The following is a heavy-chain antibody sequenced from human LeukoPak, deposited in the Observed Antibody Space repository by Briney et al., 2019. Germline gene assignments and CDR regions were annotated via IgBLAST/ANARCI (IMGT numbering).Heavy chain of an antibody. V-gene: IGHV4-59*01. Sequence: SETLSLTCTVSGGSISSYYWSWIRQPPGKGLEWIGYIYYSGSTNYNPSLKSRVTISVDTSKNQFSLKLSSVTAADTAVYYCAGSGNYYYYMDVWGKGTTVTVSS. CDR1: GGSISSYY. CDR2: IYYSGST. CDR3: AGSGNYYYYMDV. J-gene: IGHJ6*03.